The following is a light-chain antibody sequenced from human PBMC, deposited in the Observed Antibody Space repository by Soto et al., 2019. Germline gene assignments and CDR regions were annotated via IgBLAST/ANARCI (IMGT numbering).Light chain of an antibody. CDR3: QQYVPSGVFT. Sequence: EIVLTQSPGTLSLSPGERATLSCRASQSVANNFLAWYQQKPGQAPRLLISGASSRATGIPDRFSGSGSGTDFTLTISTLEPEDFAVYYCQQYVPSGVFTFGPGTKVDSK. J-gene: IGKJ3*01. V-gene: IGKV3-20*01. CDR2: GAS. CDR1: QSVANNF.